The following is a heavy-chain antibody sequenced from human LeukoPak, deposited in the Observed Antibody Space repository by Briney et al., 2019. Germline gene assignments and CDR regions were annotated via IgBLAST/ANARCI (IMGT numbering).Heavy chain of an antibody. J-gene: IGHJ6*02. Sequence: GGSLRLSCAASGFTFSTYAIHWVRQAPGKGLEWLAVISYDGCSKFYADSVRGRFTISRDNSKNTLYLQMNSLRAEDTAVYYCARANRPYYYYYGMDIWGQGTTVTVSS. CDR3: ARANRPYYYYYGMDI. V-gene: IGHV3-30-3*01. CDR1: GFTFSTYA. CDR2: ISYDGCSK.